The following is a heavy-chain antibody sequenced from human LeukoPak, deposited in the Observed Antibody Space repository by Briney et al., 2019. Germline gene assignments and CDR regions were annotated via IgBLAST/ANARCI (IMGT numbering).Heavy chain of an antibody. CDR2: ISSNGSST. D-gene: IGHD3-22*01. CDR3: VNTTQYDYDSSGFYSN. V-gene: IGHV3-64D*09. CDR1: GFTFSSYA. J-gene: IGHJ4*02. Sequence: GGSLRLSCSASGFTFSSYAMHWVRQAPGKGLEYVSAISSNGSSTYYADSVKGRFTISRDNSKNTLYLQMSSLRAEDTAVYYCVNTTQYDYDSSGFYSNWGQGTLVTVSS.